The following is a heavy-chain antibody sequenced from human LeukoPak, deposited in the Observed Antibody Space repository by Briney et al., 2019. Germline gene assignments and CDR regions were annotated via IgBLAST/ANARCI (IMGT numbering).Heavy chain of an antibody. V-gene: IGHV4-30-4*07. Sequence: SETLSLTCAVSGGSISSGGYSWSWIRQPPGKGLEWIGYIYYSGSTYYNPSLKSRVTISVDTSKNQFSLKLSSVTAADTAVYYCARGYSGYDYGYWGQGTLVTVSS. D-gene: IGHD5-12*01. J-gene: IGHJ4*02. CDR3: ARGYSGYDYGY. CDR1: GGSISSGGYS. CDR2: IYYSGST.